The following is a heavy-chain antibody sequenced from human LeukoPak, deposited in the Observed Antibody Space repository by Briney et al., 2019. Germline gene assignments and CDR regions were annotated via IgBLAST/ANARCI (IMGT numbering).Heavy chain of an antibody. D-gene: IGHD5-18*01. Sequence: GGSLRLSCAASGFTFSSYSMNWVRQAPGKGLEWVSSISSSSSYIYYADSVKGRFTISRDNAKYSLYLQMNSLRAEDTAVYYCGRFGCEAAIGDWGQGTLVTVSS. CDR3: GRFGCEAAIGD. CDR2: ISSSSSYI. J-gene: IGHJ4*02. CDR1: GFTFSSYS. V-gene: IGHV3-21*01.